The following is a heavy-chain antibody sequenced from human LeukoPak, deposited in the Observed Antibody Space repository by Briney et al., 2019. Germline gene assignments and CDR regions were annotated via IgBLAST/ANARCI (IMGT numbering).Heavy chain of an antibody. CDR3: AKDLGGSSGWYVGYYYYGMDV. Sequence: GGSLRLSCAASGFTFSSYAMSWVRQAPGKGLEWVSATSGSGGSTYYADSVKGRFTISRDNSKNTLYLQMNSLRAEDTAVYYCAKDLGGSSGWYVGYYYYGMDVWGQGTTVTVSS. CDR2: TSGSGGST. V-gene: IGHV3-23*01. J-gene: IGHJ6*02. D-gene: IGHD6-19*01. CDR1: GFTFSSYA.